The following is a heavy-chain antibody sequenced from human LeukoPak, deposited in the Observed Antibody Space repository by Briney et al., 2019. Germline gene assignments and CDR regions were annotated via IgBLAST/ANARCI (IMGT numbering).Heavy chain of an antibody. J-gene: IGHJ4*02. CDR2: FDPEDGET. Sequence: ASVKVSCKVSGYTLTELSMHWVRQAPGKGLEWMGGFDPEDGETIYAQKFQGRVTITRDTSASTVYVELSSLRSEDTAVYYCARASSGWYGGVDYWGQGTLVTVSS. D-gene: IGHD6-19*01. CDR3: ARASSGWYGGVDY. V-gene: IGHV1-24*01. CDR1: GYTLTELS.